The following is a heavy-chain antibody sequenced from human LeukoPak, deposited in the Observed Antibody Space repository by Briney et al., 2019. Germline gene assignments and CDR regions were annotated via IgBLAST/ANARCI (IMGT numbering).Heavy chain of an antibody. CDR3: ARDVHSDYDYYAMDV. J-gene: IGHJ6*02. CDR2: ISTTSTYI. D-gene: IGHD4-11*01. V-gene: IGHV3-21*01. Sequence: PGGSLRLSCAASGFTFCSYSVNWVRQAPGKGLEWVSSISTTSTYIYYADSVKGRFTISRDNAKSSLYLQMNSLRAEDTAVYYCARDVHSDYDYYAMDVWGQGTTVTVSS. CDR1: GFTFCSYS.